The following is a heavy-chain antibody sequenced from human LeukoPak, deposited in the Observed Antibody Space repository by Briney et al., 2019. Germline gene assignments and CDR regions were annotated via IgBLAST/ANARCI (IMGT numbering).Heavy chain of an antibody. V-gene: IGHV1-18*01. J-gene: IGHJ6*02. CDR3: ARDSWAYCGGDCYNYYGLDV. CDR1: GYTFTRYA. D-gene: IGHD2-21*02. Sequence: ASVKVSCKASGYTFTRYAISWVRQAPGQGLEWMGWISAYNGNTNYVQKLQGRVTMTTDTSTSTAYMELRSLRSDDTAVYYCARDSWAYCGGDCYNYYGLDVWDQGTTVTVSS. CDR2: ISAYNGNT.